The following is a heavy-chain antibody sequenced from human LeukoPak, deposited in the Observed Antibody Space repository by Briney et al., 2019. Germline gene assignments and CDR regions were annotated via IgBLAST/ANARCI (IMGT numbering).Heavy chain of an antibody. V-gene: IGHV4-34*01. CDR1: GGSFSGYY. Sequence: PSETLSLTCAVYGGSFSGYYWSWIRQPPGKGLEWIGEINHSGSTNYNPSLKSRVTISVDTSKNQFSLKLSSVTAADTAGYYCARWGVGWLQFSDAFDIWGQGTMVTVSS. D-gene: IGHD5-24*01. CDR2: INHSGST. CDR3: ARWGVGWLQFSDAFDI. J-gene: IGHJ3*02.